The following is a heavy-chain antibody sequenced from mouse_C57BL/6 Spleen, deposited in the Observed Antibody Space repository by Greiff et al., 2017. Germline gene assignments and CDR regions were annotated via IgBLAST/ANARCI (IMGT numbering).Heavy chain of an antibody. Sequence: EVKVVESGGGLVKPGGSLKLSCAASGFTFSSYAMSWVRQTPEKRLEWVATISDGGSYTYYPDNVKGRFTISRDNAKNNLYLQMSHLKSEDTAMYHCARDYYGSSYYFDYWGQGTTLTVSS. CDR1: GFTFSSYA. J-gene: IGHJ2*01. V-gene: IGHV5-4*01. CDR2: ISDGGSYT. D-gene: IGHD1-1*01. CDR3: ARDYYGSSYYFDY.